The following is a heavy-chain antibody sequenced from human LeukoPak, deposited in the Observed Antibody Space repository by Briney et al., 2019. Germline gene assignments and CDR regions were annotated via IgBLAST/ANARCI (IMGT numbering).Heavy chain of an antibody. CDR3: ARGSPILRGRPFDY. CDR1: GFTVSSNY. CDR2: IYSGGST. V-gene: IGHV3-53*01. J-gene: IGHJ4*02. Sequence: GGSLRLSCAASGFTVSSNYMSWVRQAPGKGLEWISVIYSGGSTYYADSVKGRFTISRDNPKNTLYLQMNSLRAEDTAVYYCARGSPILRGRPFDYWGQGTLVTVSS. D-gene: IGHD3-10*01.